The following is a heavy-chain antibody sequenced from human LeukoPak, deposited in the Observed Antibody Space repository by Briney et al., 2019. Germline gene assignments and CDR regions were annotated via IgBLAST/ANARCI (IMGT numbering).Heavy chain of an antibody. CDR3: ARGHIVVVIASSGDFDH. Sequence: PGGSLRLSCAASGFTFSRYAIHWVRQAPGKGLEWVATISPDGTNKYHADSVKGRFTISRDNSKNALFLQMNNLRIDDTGLYYCARGHIVVVIASSGDFDHWGQGTLVTVSS. D-gene: IGHD2-21*01. CDR1: GFTFSRYA. CDR2: ISPDGTNK. J-gene: IGHJ4*02. V-gene: IGHV3-30*01.